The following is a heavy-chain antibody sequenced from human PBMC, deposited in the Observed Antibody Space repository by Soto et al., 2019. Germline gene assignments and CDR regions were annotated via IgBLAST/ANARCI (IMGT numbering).Heavy chain of an antibody. CDR2: INHSGST. J-gene: IGHJ6*02. CDR1: GGSFSGYY. Sequence: SETLSLTCAVYGGSFSGYYWSWIRQPPGKGLEWIGEINHSGSTNYNPSLKSRVTISVDTSKNQFSLKLSSVTAADTAVYYCARGGFLEWLLGYYYYYGMDVWGQGTTVTVSS. D-gene: IGHD3-3*01. V-gene: IGHV4-34*01. CDR3: ARGGFLEWLLGYYYYYGMDV.